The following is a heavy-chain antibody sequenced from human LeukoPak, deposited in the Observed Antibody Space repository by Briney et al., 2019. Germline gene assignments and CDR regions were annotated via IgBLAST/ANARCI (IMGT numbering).Heavy chain of an antibody. Sequence: ASVKVSCKTSGYTFDNYDMNWMRQATGQGLEWMGWMNPNSGNTGYAQKFQGRVIMTTNISMSTAYMELRGLRYEDTAIYYCARGAPVAIFGPGYHEYFEYWGQGTVVAVSS. D-gene: IGHD3-3*01. J-gene: IGHJ4*02. CDR3: ARGAPVAIFGPGYHEYFEY. V-gene: IGHV1-8*01. CDR2: MNPNSGNT. CDR1: GYTFDNYD.